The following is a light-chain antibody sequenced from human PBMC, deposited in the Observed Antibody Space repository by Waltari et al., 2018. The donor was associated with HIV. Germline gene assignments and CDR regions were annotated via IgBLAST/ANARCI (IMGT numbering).Light chain of an antibody. CDR2: DND. CDR3: GTWDNGLSEVL. J-gene: IGLJ2*01. V-gene: IGLV1-51*01. CDR1: RSNLGYNS. Sequence: QSGLTQPPSVSAAPGQRVTISCSGTRSNLGYNSFSWYQQLPGAAPKLLIYDNDKRPSGIPDRFSASKSGTSVTLGITGLQTGDEATYYCGTWDNGLSEVLFGGGTKLTVL.